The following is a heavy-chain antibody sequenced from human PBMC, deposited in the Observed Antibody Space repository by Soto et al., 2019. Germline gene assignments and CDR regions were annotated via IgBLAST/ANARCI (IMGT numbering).Heavy chain of an antibody. CDR3: ASTYDFWSGYYPQKDFDY. CDR2: IYYSGST. V-gene: IGHV4-39*01. J-gene: IGHJ4*02. CDR1: GGSISSSSYY. Sequence: ASETLSLTCTVSGGSISSSSYYWGWIRQPPGKGLEWIGSIYYSGSTYYNPSLKSRVTISVDTSKNQFSLKLSSVTAADTAVYYCASTYDFWSGYYPQKDFDYWGQGTLVTVSS. D-gene: IGHD3-3*01.